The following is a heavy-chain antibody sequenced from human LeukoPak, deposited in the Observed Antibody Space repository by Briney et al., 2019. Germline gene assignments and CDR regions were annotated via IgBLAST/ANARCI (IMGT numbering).Heavy chain of an antibody. D-gene: IGHD3-22*01. CDR1: GFTFSSHA. CDR2: SSGSGGST. J-gene: IGHJ4*02. CDR3: AKSPIVVIRMAPHFDY. Sequence: GGSLRVSCAASGFTFSSHAMSWVRQGPGKGLEWVAVSSGSGGSTYYADSVKGRFTISRDNSQNTLFLQMNSLRAEDTAIYYCAKSPIVVIRMAPHFDYWGQGILVTVSS. V-gene: IGHV3-23*01.